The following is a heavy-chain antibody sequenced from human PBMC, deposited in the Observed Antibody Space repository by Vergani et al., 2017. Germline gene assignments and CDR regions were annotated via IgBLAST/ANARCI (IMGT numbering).Heavy chain of an antibody. CDR2: ISYDGSNK. CDR1: GFTFRSYG. Sequence: QVQLVEAGGGVVQPGRSLRLSCAASGFTFRSYGMHWVRKAPGKGLEWVAVISYDGSNKYYADSVKGRFTISRDNSTNTLYLQMNSLRAEATAVYYCAKHLLDSSSPLLDVMYLWGLGTTVTVYS. V-gene: IGHV3-30*18. CDR3: AKHLLDSSSPLLDVMYL. J-gene: IGHJ6*02. D-gene: IGHD6-13*01.